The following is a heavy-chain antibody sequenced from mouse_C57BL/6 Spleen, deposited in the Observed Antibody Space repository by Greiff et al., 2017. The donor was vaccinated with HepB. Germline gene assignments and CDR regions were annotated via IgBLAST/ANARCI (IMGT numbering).Heavy chain of an antibody. CDR2: IYPGSGST. V-gene: IGHV1-55*01. Sequence: QVQLQQPGAELVKPGASVKMSCTASGYTFTSYWITWVKQRPGQGLEWIGDIYPGSGSTNYNEKFKSKATLTVDTSSSTAYMQLSSLTSEDSAVYYCARRNYGSSLDYWGQGTTLTVSS. CDR1: GYTFTSYW. J-gene: IGHJ2*01. D-gene: IGHD1-1*01. CDR3: ARRNYGSSLDY.